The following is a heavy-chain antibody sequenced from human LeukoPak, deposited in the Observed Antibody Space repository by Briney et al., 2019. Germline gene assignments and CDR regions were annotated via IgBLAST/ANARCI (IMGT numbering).Heavy chain of an antibody. Sequence: GGSLRLSCAAPGFTFSSYGMHWVRQAPGKGLEWVAVIWYDGSNKYYADSVKGRFTISRDNSKNTLYLQMNSLRAEDTAVYYCARDRWYYDYVWDYYFDYWGQGTLVTVSS. J-gene: IGHJ4*02. D-gene: IGHD3-16*01. CDR3: ARDRWYYDYVWDYYFDY. CDR1: GFTFSSYG. CDR2: IWYDGSNK. V-gene: IGHV3-33*01.